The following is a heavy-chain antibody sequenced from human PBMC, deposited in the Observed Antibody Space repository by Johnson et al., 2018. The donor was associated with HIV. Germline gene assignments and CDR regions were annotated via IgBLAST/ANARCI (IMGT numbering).Heavy chain of an antibody. J-gene: IGHJ3*02. Sequence: QVQLVESGGGVVQPGRSLRLSCAASGFTFSSYAMHWVRQAPGKGLEWVAVISYDGSNKYYADSVKGRFTISRDNSKNTRYLQMNSLRAEDTAVYYCARPSEDYRSSSGDAFDIWGQGTMVTVSS. D-gene: IGHD6-6*01. V-gene: IGHV3-30-3*01. CDR1: GFTFSSYA. CDR2: ISYDGSNK. CDR3: ARPSEDYRSSSGDAFDI.